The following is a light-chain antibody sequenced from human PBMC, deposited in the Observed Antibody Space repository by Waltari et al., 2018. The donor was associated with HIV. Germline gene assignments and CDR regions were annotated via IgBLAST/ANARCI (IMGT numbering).Light chain of an antibody. CDR2: GTS. CDR3: HHYNNWRET. CDR1: PSVHSN. V-gene: IGKV3-15*01. J-gene: IGKJ1*01. Sequence: EILMTQSPATLSVSPGERATLSCRASPSVHSNLAWYQQKPGQTPRLLIYGTSTRATDIPARFSGSGSGTEFTITISSLQSEDFAVYYCHHYNNWRETFGQGTKVEIK.